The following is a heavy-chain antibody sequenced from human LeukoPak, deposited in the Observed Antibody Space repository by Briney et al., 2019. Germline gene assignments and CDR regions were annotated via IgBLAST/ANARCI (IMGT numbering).Heavy chain of an antibody. Sequence: EGSLRLSCAASGFTFSSYAMSWVRQAPGKGLEWVSDISGSGGSTYYADSVKGRFTISRDNSKNTLYLQMSSLRAEDTAVYYCAKRSGYYTGQGYFQHWGQGTLVTVSS. D-gene: IGHD3-3*01. CDR2: ISGSGGST. CDR3: AKRSGYYTGQGYFQH. CDR1: GFTFSSYA. V-gene: IGHV3-23*01. J-gene: IGHJ1*01.